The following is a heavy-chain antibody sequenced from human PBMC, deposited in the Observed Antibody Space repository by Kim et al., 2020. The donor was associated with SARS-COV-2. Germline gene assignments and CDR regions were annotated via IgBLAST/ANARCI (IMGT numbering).Heavy chain of an antibody. V-gene: IGHV3-7*01. J-gene: IGHJ6*02. CDR3: ATMSAPGRGMDL. Sequence: YVESVKGRFTISRDNAMQSLFLQMNSLRDEDTAVYYCATMSAPGRGMDLWGQGTTVTVSS. D-gene: IGHD3-10*01.